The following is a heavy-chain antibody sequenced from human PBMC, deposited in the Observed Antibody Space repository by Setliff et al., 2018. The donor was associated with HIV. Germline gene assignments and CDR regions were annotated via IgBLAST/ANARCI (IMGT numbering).Heavy chain of an antibody. V-gene: IGHV4-34*01. CDR2: INHSGST. CDR3: ARVSYDSSGYYIYYYYMDV. J-gene: IGHJ6*03. Sequence: SETLSLTCAVYGGSFSGYYWSWIRQPPGKGLEWIGEINHSGSTNYNPSLKSRVTISVDTSKNQFSLKLSSVTAADTAVYYCARVSYDSSGYYIYYYYMDVWGKGTTVTVSS. D-gene: IGHD3-22*01. CDR1: GGSFSGYY.